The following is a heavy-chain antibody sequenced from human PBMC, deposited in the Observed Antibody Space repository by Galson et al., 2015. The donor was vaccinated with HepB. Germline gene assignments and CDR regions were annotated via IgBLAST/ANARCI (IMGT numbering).Heavy chain of an antibody. V-gene: IGHV3-23*01. J-gene: IGHJ5*02. D-gene: IGHD3-16*02. CDR3: AKDYRPGERIMLEH. CDR1: GFSFSSYA. Sequence: SLRLSCAASGFSFSSYAMSWFRQAPGKGLEFVSGIIESGGTAYYADSVRGRFPLSRDNSKDMLYLQMNSLRAEDTAIYYCAKDYRPGERIMLEHWGQGTLVTVSS. CDR2: IIESGGTA.